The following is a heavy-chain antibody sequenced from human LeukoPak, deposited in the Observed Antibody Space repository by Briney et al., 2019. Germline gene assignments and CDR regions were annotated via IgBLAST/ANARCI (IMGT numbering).Heavy chain of an antibody. CDR3: ARAEPIDY. D-gene: IGHD1-26*01. V-gene: IGHV1-2*02. Sequence: AAVPVSCQASGCTFTGYYMHWVRQAAAQGLEGMGWINPISCGTKYAQKFQGRVTMTRDTSLSTAYMELSSLSYDGTAGCVCARAEPIDYGGQGTLVTVPS. J-gene: IGHJ4*02. CDR1: GCTFTGYY. CDR2: INPISCGT.